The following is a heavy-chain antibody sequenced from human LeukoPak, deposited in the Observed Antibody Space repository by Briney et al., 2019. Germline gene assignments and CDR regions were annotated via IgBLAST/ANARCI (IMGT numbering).Heavy chain of an antibody. Sequence: KASETLSLTCTVSGGSISSHYWSWIRQPPGKGLEWIGCIYYSGNTNYNPSLESRVTISVDTSKIQFSLKLTSVTAADTAVYYCARHQLRGFLDDNWGQGTLVTVSS. J-gene: IGHJ4*02. D-gene: IGHD3-10*01. CDR3: ARHQLRGFLDDN. V-gene: IGHV4-59*08. CDR1: GGSISSHY. CDR2: IYYSGNT.